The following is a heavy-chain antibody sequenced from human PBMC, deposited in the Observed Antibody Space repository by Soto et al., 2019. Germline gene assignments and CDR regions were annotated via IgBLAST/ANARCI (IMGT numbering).Heavy chain of an antibody. V-gene: IGHV4-61*01. J-gene: IGHJ4*02. CDR3: ARTGLGRFLEWLAPYYFAY. CDR1: GGSVSSGSYY. D-gene: IGHD3-3*01. CDR2: IYYSGST. Sequence: QVQLQESGPGLVKPSETLSLTCTVSGGSVSSGSYYWSWIRQPPGKGLEWIGYIYYSGSTNYNPSLKSRVTISVDTSKNQFSLKLSSVTAADTAVYYCARTGLGRFLEWLAPYYFAYWGQGTLVTVSS.